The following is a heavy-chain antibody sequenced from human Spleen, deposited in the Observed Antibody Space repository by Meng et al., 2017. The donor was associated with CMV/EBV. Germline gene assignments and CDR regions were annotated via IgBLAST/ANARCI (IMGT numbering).Heavy chain of an antibody. D-gene: IGHD2-15*01. J-gene: IGHJ4*02. V-gene: IGHV3-30-3*02. CDR1: FTFNNYA. CDR2: ISDDGRSK. CDR3: AKGGLGYCSGGSCYGIDY. Sequence: FTFNNYAIHWVRQAPGKGLEWVAVISDDGRSKYYADSVKGRFTISRDNSKNTLYLQMNSLRAEDTAVYYCAKGGLGYCSGGSCYGIDYWGQGTLVTVSS.